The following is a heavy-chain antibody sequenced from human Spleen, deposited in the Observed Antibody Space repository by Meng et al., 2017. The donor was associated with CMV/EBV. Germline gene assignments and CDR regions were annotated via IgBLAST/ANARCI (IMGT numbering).Heavy chain of an antibody. CDR3: AKDPRTRLGYFQH. J-gene: IGHJ1*01. D-gene: IGHD1-1*01. CDR1: GFTFSSYN. V-gene: IGHV3-21*01. CDR2: ISSSSSYI. Sequence: GGSLRLSCAASGFTFSSYNMRWVRQAPGKGLEWVSSISSSSSYIYYADSVKGRFTISRDNAKNSLYLQMNSLRAEDTAVYYCAKDPRTRLGYFQHWGQGTLVTVSS.